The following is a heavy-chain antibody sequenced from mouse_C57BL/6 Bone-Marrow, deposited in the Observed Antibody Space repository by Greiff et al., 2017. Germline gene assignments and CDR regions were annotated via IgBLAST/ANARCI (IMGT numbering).Heavy chain of an antibody. CDR3: ARSVAMDY. J-gene: IGHJ4*01. V-gene: IGHV5-12*01. CDR1: GFTFSDYY. CDR2: ISNGGGST. Sequence: DVKLVESGGGLVQPGGSLKLSCAASGFTFSDYYMYWVRQTPEKRLEWVAYISNGGGSTYYPDTVKGRFTISRDNAKNTLYLQMSRLKSEDTAMYYCARSVAMDYWGQGTSVTVSS.